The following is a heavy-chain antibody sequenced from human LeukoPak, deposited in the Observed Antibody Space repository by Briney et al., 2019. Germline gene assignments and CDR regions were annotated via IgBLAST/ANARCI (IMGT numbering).Heavy chain of an antibody. CDR1: GFTFSSYG. CDR2: ISGRDYS. CDR3: AKSRNFYYYFMEV. V-gene: IGHV3-23*01. J-gene: IGHJ6*03. Sequence: PGGSLRLSCAASGFTFSSYGMIWVRQAPGKGLEWVSGISGRDYSDHADSVKGRFTISRDNSKNTLYLQMNSLRAEDTALYYCAKSRNFYYYFMEVSGRGTKVTISS.